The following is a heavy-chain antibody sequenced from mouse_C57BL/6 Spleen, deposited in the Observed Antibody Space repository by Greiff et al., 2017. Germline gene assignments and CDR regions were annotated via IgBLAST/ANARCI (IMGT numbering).Heavy chain of an antibody. J-gene: IGHJ2*01. CDR3: TRRGLRDYFDY. CDR2: IRNKANNHAT. Sequence: EVQLQESGGGLVQPGGSMKLSCAASGFTFSDAWMDWVRQSPEKGLEWVAEIRNKANNHATYYAESVKGRFTISRDDSKSSVYLQMNSLRAEDTGIYYCTRRGLRDYFDYWGQGTTLTVSS. D-gene: IGHD2-2*01. CDR1: GFTFSDAW. V-gene: IGHV6-6*01.